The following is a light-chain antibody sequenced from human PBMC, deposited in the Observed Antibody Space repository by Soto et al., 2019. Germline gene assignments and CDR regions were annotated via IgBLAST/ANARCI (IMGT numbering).Light chain of an antibody. V-gene: IGKV1-5*01. Sequence: DIQVTQSPSTLSASVGDRVTITCRASQTISTWMAWYQQKPGKAPKLLVYDASTLQSGVASRFSGSGSGTEFTLIISGLQPDDSATYYCQQYTNTNNPWMFGQGTKLDIK. CDR3: QQYTNTNNPWM. CDR1: QTISTW. J-gene: IGKJ2*01. CDR2: DAS.